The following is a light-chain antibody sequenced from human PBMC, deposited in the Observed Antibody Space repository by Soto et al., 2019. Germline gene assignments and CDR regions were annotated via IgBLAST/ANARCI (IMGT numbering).Light chain of an antibody. CDR2: DVS. Sequence: QSVLTQPRSVSGSPGQSVTISCTGTSNDVGGYNYVSWFQQHPGKVPKLMVYDVSYRPSGVPDRFSGSKSGNTASLTISGLHADEEGDYYCCSYAGTYWLFGGGTKQTVL. CDR3: CSYAGTYWL. V-gene: IGLV2-11*01. CDR1: SNDVGGYNY. J-gene: IGLJ3*02.